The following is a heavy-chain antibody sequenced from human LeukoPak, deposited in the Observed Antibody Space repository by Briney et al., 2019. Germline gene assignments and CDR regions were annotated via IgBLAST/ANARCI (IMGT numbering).Heavy chain of an antibody. V-gene: IGHV3-23*01. CDR1: GFTFPNSA. Sequence: GGSLRLSCAVSGFTFPNSAMSWVRQAPGKGLEWVSGISSSGGRTCYADSVKGRFTISRDNSKNTLYLQMNSLRAEDTAVFYCAKDRDTSGWHLYYFDYWGQGTLVTVSS. CDR2: ISSSGGRT. CDR3: AKDRDTSGWHLYYFDY. D-gene: IGHD6-19*01. J-gene: IGHJ4*02.